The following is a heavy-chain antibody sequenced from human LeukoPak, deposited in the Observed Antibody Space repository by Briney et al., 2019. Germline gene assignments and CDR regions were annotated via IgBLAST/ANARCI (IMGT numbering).Heavy chain of an antibody. CDR1: GGTFSSYA. D-gene: IGHD5-18*01. Sequence: GASVKVSCKASGGTFSSYAISWVRQAPGQGLEWMGGIIPIFGPANYAQKFQGRVTTTADKSTSTAYMELSSLRSEDTAVYYCATTIGYSYGSGYWGQGTLVTVSS. V-gene: IGHV1-69*06. J-gene: IGHJ4*02. CDR2: IIPIFGPA. CDR3: ATTIGYSYGSGY.